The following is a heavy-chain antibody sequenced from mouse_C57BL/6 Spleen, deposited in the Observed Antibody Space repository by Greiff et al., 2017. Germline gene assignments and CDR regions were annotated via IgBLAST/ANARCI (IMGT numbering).Heavy chain of an antibody. V-gene: IGHV5-9*01. J-gene: IGHJ2*01. D-gene: IGHD1-1*01. CDR2: ISGGGGNT. CDR3: ARQSPFTTVVADFDY. Sequence: EVKVVESGGGLVKPGGSLKLSCAASGFTFSSYTMSWVRQTPEKRLEWVATISGGGGNTYYPDSVKGRFTISRDNAKNTLYLQMSSLRSEDTALYYCARQSPFTTVVADFDYWGQGTTLTVSS. CDR1: GFTFSSYT.